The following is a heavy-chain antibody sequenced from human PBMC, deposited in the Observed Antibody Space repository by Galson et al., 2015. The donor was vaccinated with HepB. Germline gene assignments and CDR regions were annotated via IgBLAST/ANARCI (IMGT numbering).Heavy chain of an antibody. J-gene: IGHJ4*02. CDR2: IRSKANNYAT. CDR3: TRRGDFWSGSLSSDFDY. CDR1: GFTFSGSA. D-gene: IGHD3-3*01. V-gene: IGHV3-73*01. Sequence: SLGLSCAASGFTFSGSAMHWVRQASGKGLEWVGRIRSKANNYATAYAASVKGRFTISRDDSKNTAYLQMNSLKTEDTAVYYCTRRGDFWSGSLSSDFDYWGQGTLVTVSS.